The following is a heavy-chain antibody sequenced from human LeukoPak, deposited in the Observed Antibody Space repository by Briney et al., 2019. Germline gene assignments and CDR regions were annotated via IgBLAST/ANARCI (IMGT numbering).Heavy chain of an antibody. CDR2: IYHSGST. V-gene: IGHV4-39*07. D-gene: IGHD1-26*01. CDR3: ARAVGATSFDY. CDR1: NELITHSTYY. Sequence: SETLSLTCSVSNELITHSTYYWGWVRQPPGKGLEWIGSIYHSGSTYYNPSLKSRVTMSVDTSKNQFSLKLSSVTAADTAVYYCARAVGATSFDYWGQGTLVTVSS. J-gene: IGHJ4*02.